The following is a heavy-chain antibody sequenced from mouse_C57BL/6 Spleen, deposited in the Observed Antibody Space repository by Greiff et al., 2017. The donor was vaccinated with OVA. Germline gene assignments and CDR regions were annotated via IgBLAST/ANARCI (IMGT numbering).Heavy chain of an antibody. Sequence: EVQLVESGGGLVQPKGSLKLSCAASGFSFNTYAMNWVRQAPGKGLEWVARLRSKSNNYATYYAVSVKDRFTISRDDSESMLYLLMNNLKTEDTAMYYFVRHRSSSGYFDYWGQGTTLTVSS. CDR3: VRHRSSSGYFDY. V-gene: IGHV10-1*01. J-gene: IGHJ2*01. D-gene: IGHD3-2*02. CDR1: GFSFNTYA. CDR2: LRSKSNNYAT.